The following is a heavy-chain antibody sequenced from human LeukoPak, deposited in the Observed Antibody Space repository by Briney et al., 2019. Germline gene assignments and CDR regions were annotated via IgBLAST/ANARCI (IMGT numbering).Heavy chain of an antibody. Sequence: GGSLRLSCAASGFTFSSYTMSWVRQAPGKGLEWVSTITTGDGNTYYADSVKGRFTVSRDNSKNTLFLQMNSLRAEDTAVYYCAKDGGLWVSAHWGDSWGRGTLVTVSS. D-gene: IGHD7-27*01. V-gene: IGHV3-23*01. CDR2: ITTGDGNT. J-gene: IGHJ4*02. CDR1: GFTFSSYT. CDR3: AKDGGLWVSAHWGDS.